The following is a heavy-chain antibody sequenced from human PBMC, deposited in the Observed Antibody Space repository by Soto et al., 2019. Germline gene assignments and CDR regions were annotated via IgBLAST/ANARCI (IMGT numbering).Heavy chain of an antibody. V-gene: IGHV5-51*01. D-gene: IGHD2-15*01. CDR2: IYPGDSDT. CDR1: GYSFTTYW. CDR3: ARPSEVAATGVGFDY. Sequence: GESLKISCKGSGYSFTTYWIGWVRQMPGKGLEWMGIIYPGDSDTRYSPSFQGQVTISADKSISTAYLQWSSLKASDTAMYYCARPSEVAATGVGFDYWGQGTLFTVSS. J-gene: IGHJ4*02.